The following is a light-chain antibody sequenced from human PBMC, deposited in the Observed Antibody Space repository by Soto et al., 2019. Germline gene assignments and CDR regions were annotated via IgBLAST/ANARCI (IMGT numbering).Light chain of an antibody. Sequence: DIPMTQSPSTLSASVGDRVTITCPASQNINNWVAWYQQKPGKAPKFLIYDASTLESGVPSRFSGSGFGTEFSLTISSLQPDDSGSYYCQHLRTFGQGTKVEIK. CDR1: QNINNW. V-gene: IGKV1-5*01. CDR2: DAS. CDR3: QHLRT. J-gene: IGKJ1*01.